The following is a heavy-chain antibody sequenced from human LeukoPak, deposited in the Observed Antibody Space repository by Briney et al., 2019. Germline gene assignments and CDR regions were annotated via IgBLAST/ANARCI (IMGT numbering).Heavy chain of an antibody. CDR2: INHSGST. D-gene: IGHD2-2*01. J-gene: IGHJ3*02. CDR3: ASIPEYCSSTSCYSGGAFDI. Sequence: MPSETLSLTCAVYGGSFSGYYWSWIRQPPGKGLEWIGEINHSGSTNYNPSLKSRVTISVDTSKNQFSLKLSSVTAADTAVYYCASIPEYCSSTSCYSGGAFDIWGQGTMVTVSS. CDR1: GGSFSGYY. V-gene: IGHV4-34*01.